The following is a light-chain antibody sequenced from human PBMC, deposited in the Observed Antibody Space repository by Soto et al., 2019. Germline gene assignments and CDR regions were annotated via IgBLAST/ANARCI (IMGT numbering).Light chain of an antibody. CDR1: SSNIGRNA. CDR3: VAWDDSLKGPV. V-gene: IGLV1-44*01. Sequence: QSVLTQPPSASGTPVQRVTISCSGSSSNIGRNAVNWYQQLPGAAPKLLIYSHDQRPSGVPDRFSGSKSGTSASLAISGLQSEDEADYYCVAWDDSLKGPVFGGGTKLTVL. CDR2: SHD. J-gene: IGLJ3*02.